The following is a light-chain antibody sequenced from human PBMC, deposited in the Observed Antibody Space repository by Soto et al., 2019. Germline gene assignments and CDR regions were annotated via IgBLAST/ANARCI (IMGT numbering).Light chain of an antibody. CDR3: TAFSSNGLYL. V-gene: IGLV2-14*01. CDR1: SNDIGSYDY. Sequence: QSALTQPISVSGSPGQSITISCTGNSNDIGSYDYVCWYQQHPVKAPRLLIHGAHNRSPGISGRFSASKSGLTASLTISGLQAEDEADYYCTAFSSNGLYLFGHGTKVTV. CDR2: GAH. J-gene: IGLJ1*01.